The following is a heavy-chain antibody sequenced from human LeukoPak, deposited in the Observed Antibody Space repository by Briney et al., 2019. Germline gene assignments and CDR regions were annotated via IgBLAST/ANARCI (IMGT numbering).Heavy chain of an antibody. CDR1: GVSITTYY. CDR3: ARYQPGGRYSYGDY. V-gene: IGHV4-4*07. Sequence: SETLSLTCTVSGVSITTYYWSWIRQPAGKGLEWIGRIYTSGSTNYNPSLKSRVTMSVDTSKNQLSLKLSSVTAADTAVYYCARYQPGGRYSYGDYWGQGTLVTVSS. J-gene: IGHJ4*02. CDR2: IYTSGST. D-gene: IGHD5-18*01.